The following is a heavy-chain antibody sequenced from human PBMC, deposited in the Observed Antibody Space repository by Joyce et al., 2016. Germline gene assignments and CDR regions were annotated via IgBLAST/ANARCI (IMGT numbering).Heavy chain of an antibody. J-gene: IGHJ4*02. Sequence: QVQLVDSGGGVVQPGKSLRLSCAASGFTFNTYGMHWVRQAPGKGLEWVAAISFDGTYKYYADSVKGRFTISRDNSQNMLCLQMNSLRAEDSAVFYCARDRIPYSGSYSYYFHYWGQGTLVTVSS. CDR1: GFTFNTYG. CDR3: ARDRIPYSGSYSYYFHY. CDR2: ISFDGTYK. D-gene: IGHD1-26*01. V-gene: IGHV3-33*01.